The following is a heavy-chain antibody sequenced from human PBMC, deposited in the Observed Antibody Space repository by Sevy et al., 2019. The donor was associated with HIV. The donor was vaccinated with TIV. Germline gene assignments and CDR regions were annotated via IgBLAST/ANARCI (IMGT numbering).Heavy chain of an antibody. CDR2: IYYSGST. Sequence: SETLSLTCTVSGGSISSGGYYWSWIRQHPGKGLEWIGYIYYSGSTYYNPSLKSRVTISVDTSKNQFSLKLSSVTAADTAVYYCARGPMYYDFWSGYLPNYFDYWGHGTLVTVSS. CDR3: ARGPMYYDFWSGYLPNYFDY. CDR1: GGSISSGGYY. J-gene: IGHJ4*01. V-gene: IGHV4-31*03. D-gene: IGHD3-3*01.